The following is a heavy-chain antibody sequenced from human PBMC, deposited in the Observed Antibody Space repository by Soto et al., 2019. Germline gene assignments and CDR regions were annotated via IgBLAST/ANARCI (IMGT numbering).Heavy chain of an antibody. CDR2: IDPSDSYT. J-gene: IGHJ5*02. CDR3: ARHWYSWNYKNWFDP. D-gene: IGHD1-7*01. V-gene: IGHV5-10-1*01. Sequence: GESLKISCKGSGYSFTSYWISWVRQMPGKGLEWMGRIDPSDSYTNYSPSFQGHVTISADKSISTAYLQWSSLKASVTTTYYCARHWYSWNYKNWFDPWGQGTLVNVSS. CDR1: GYSFTSYW.